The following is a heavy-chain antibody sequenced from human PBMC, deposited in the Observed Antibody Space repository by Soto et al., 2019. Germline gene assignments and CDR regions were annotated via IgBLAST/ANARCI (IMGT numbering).Heavy chain of an antibody. D-gene: IGHD1-26*01. Sequence: GGSLRSSWAASGLILSTYVMTWVRQAPGKGLARVSSISNSGGTSYYADSVKGRFTISRDNSKNPLYLQMNSLRAEVTAIYYCAKRPRALLTFDYWGQGTLVTVSS. CDR3: AKRPRALLTFDY. J-gene: IGHJ4*02. V-gene: IGHV3-23*01. CDR1: GLILSTYV. CDR2: ISNSGGTS.